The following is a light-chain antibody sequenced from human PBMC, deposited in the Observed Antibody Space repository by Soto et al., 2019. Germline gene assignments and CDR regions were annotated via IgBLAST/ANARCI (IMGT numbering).Light chain of an antibody. CDR1: QSISRW. J-gene: IGKJ1*01. CDR2: QAS. CDR3: QQYSAYPWT. V-gene: IGKV1-5*03. Sequence: DIQMTQSPSTLSASLGDRVTITCRASQSISRWLVWYQQKPGKPPKLLIYQASTLESGVPSRFSGSGSGTEFTLTIVSLQPDDFATYYCQQYSAYPWTFGQGTEVEVK.